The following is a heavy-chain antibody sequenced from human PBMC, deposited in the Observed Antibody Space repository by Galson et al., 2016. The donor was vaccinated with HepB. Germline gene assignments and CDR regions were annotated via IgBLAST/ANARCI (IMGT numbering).Heavy chain of an antibody. J-gene: IGHJ6*02. V-gene: IGHV1-46*01. CDR1: GYTFTSYY. CDR2: INPRGGGT. D-gene: IGHD3-3*02. Sequence: SCKASGYTFTSYYVNWVRQAPGQGLEWMGAINPRGGGTTYAQKFRGRVTLIRDTSTSTTYMELSSLRSEDTAVYFCARDRDAFMASYYYYGMDVWGQGTTVTVSS. CDR3: ARDRDAFMASYYYYGMDV.